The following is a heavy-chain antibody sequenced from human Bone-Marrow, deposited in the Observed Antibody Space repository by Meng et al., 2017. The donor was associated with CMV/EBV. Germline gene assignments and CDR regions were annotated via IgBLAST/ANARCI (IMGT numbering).Heavy chain of an antibody. CDR2: ISAYNGNT. J-gene: IGHJ4*02. CDR3: ARDLRFLEWLSQGLSLDY. Sequence: ASVKVSCKSSGYTFTSYGISWVRQAPGQGLEWMGWISAYNGNTNYAQKLQGRVTMTTDTSTSTVYMELRSLRSDDTAVYYCARDLRFLEWLSQGLSLDYWGQATLVTVSS. CDR1: GYTFTSYG. D-gene: IGHD3-3*01. V-gene: IGHV1-18*01.